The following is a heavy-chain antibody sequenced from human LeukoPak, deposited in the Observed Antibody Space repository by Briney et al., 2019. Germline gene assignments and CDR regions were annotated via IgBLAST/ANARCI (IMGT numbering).Heavy chain of an antibody. CDR2: IYYSRST. CDR1: GGSISSSSYY. J-gene: IGHJ4*02. CDR3: ARGDYHDSSGYPLNFDY. D-gene: IGHD3-22*01. Sequence: KTSETLSLTCTVSGGSISSSSYYWGWIRQPPGKGLEWIGSIYYSRSTCYNPSLKSRVTISVDKSKNQFSLKLSSVTAADTAVYYCARGDYHDSSGYPLNFDYWGQGTLVTVSS. V-gene: IGHV4-39*07.